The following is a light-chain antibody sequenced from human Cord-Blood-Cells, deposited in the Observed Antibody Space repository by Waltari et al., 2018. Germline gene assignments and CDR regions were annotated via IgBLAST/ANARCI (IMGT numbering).Light chain of an antibody. CDR2: KAS. CDR1: QSISSW. J-gene: IGKJ1*01. CDR3: QQYNSYWT. Sequence: DIQMTQSPSTLSASVGDRVTITCRASQSISSWLAWYPQKPGKAPKLLFYKASSLESGVPSRFSGSGSGTEFTLTISSLQPDDFATYYCQQYNSYWTFGQGTKVEIK. V-gene: IGKV1-5*03.